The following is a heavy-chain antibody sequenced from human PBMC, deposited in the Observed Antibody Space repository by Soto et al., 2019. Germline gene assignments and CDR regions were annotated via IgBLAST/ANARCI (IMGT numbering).Heavy chain of an antibody. J-gene: IGHJ5*02. CDR1: GFTFSSYA. V-gene: IGHV3-23*01. D-gene: IGHD2-15*01. CDR2: ISGSGGST. Sequence: GGSLRPSCAASGFTFSSYAMSWVRQAPGKGLEWVSAISGSGGSTYYADSVKGRFTISRDNSKNTLYLQMNSLRAEDTAVYYCAKEVIVVVVAAYNWFDPWGQGTLVTVSS. CDR3: AKEVIVVVVAAYNWFDP.